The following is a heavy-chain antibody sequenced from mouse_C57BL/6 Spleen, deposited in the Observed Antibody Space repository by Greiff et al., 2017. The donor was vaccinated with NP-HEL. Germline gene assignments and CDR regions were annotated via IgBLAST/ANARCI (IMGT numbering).Heavy chain of an antibody. D-gene: IGHD2-1*01. J-gene: IGHJ4*01. CDR3: ARHYGNLAMAY. CDR1: GYAFSSYW. Sequence: QVHVKQSGAELVKPGASVKISCKASGYAFSSYWMNWVKQRPGKGLEWIGQIYPGDGDTNYNGKFKGKATLTADKSSSTAYMQLSSLTSEDSAVYFCARHYGNLAMAYWGQGTSVTVTS. V-gene: IGHV1-80*01. CDR2: IYPGDGDT.